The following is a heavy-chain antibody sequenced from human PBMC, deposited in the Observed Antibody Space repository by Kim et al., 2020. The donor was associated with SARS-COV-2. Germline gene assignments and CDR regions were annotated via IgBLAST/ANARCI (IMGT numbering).Heavy chain of an antibody. Sequence: YYADSVKGRFTISRDNAKNSLYLQMNSLRAEDTAVYYCASLSIAARPHDYWGQGTLVTVSS. CDR3: ASLSIAARPHDY. J-gene: IGHJ4*02. V-gene: IGHV3-11*01. D-gene: IGHD6-6*01.